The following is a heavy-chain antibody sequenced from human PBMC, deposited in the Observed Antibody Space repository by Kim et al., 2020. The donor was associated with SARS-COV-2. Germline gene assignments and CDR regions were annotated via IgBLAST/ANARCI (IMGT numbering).Heavy chain of an antibody. J-gene: IGHJ4*02. CDR3: ARRAGMGSSKWSLRDKYFDY. D-gene: IGHD6-13*01. CDR1: GYIFGNYW. V-gene: IGHV5-51*01. Sequence: GESLKISCKGSGYIFGNYWIGWVRQMPGKGLEWMGIIYPGDSDTRYSPSFQGQVTISADKSISTAYLQWSSLKASDNAIYYCARRAGMGSSKWSLRDKYFDYWGQGTLVTVSS. CDR2: IYPGDSDT.